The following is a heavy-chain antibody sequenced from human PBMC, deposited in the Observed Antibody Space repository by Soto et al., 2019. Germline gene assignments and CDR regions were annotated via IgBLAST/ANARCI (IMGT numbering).Heavy chain of an antibody. D-gene: IGHD6-19*01. CDR1: GGSISSSSYY. V-gene: IGHV4-39*01. J-gene: IGHJ5*02. CDR3: ARRGYSSGWYSAWFDP. CDR2: IYCSGST. Sequence: SETLSLTCTVSGGSISSSSYYWGWIRQPPGKGLEWIGSIYCSGSTYYNPSLKSRVTISVDTSKNQFSLKLSSVTAADTAVYYCARRGYSSGWYSAWFDPWGQGTLVTAPQ.